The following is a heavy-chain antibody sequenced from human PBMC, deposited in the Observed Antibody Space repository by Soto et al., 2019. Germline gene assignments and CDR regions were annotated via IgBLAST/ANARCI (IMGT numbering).Heavy chain of an antibody. Sequence: QVQLVQSGAEVKKPGASVKVSRKASGYTFTSYAMHWVRQAPGQRLEWMGWINAGNGNTKYSQKFQGRVTITRDTSASTAYMELSSLRSEDTAVYYCARDPRYLGYSYGYYGMDVWGQGTTVTVSS. J-gene: IGHJ6*02. CDR3: ARDPRYLGYSYGYYGMDV. CDR2: INAGNGNT. D-gene: IGHD5-18*01. CDR1: GYTFTSYA. V-gene: IGHV1-3*01.